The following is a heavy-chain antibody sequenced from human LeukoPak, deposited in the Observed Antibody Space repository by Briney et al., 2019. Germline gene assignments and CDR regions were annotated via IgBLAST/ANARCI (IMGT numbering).Heavy chain of an antibody. D-gene: IGHD1-14*01. CDR3: ARRKPYSTDAFDI. V-gene: IGHV4-59*08. Sequence: PSETLSLTCTVSGGSISSYYWSWIRQPPGKGLEWIGYIYYSGSTNYNPSLKSRVTIPVDTSKNQFSLKLSSVTAADTAVYYCARRKPYSTDAFDIWGQGTMVTVSS. CDR1: GGSISSYY. CDR2: IYYSGST. J-gene: IGHJ3*02.